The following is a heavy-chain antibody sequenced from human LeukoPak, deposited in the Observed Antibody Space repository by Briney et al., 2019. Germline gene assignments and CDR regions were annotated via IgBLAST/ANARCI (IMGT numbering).Heavy chain of an antibody. CDR1: GFTFSSYG. CDR2: IRYDGSNK. V-gene: IGHV3-30*02. J-gene: IGHJ6*03. CDR3: AKDRARVATPSYYYYYMDV. D-gene: IGHD2-15*01. Sequence: GGSLRLSCAASGFTFSSYGMHWVRQAPGKGLEWVAFIRYDGSNKYYADSVKGRFTISRDNSKNTLYLQMNSLRAEDTAVYYCAKDRARVATPSYYYYYMDVWGKGTTVTVSS.